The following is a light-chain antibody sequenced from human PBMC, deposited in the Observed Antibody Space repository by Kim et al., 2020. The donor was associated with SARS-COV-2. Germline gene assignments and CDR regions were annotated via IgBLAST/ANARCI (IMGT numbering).Light chain of an antibody. CDR1: QGIGND. CDR3: LQDYSYPRT. Sequence: ASVGDRVNITCRASQGIGNDLGWYQQKPGKAPELLIYAASSLQSGVPSRFSGSGSGTHFTLTISSLQPEDFATYYCLQDYSYPRTFGQGTKVDIK. CDR2: AAS. J-gene: IGKJ1*01. V-gene: IGKV1-6*01.